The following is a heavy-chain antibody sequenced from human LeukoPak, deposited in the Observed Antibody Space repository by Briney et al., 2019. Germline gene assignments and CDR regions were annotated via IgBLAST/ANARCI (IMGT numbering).Heavy chain of an antibody. D-gene: IGHD2-8*02. Sequence: AGGSLRLSCAASGFTFSSYGMNWVRQAPGKGLEWVSYISSSGSTIYYADSVKGRFTISRDNAKNSLYLQMNSLRAEDTAVYYCARVFHPGYYYYYMDVWGKGTTVTVSS. V-gene: IGHV3-48*03. CDR2: ISSSGSTI. CDR3: ARVFHPGYYYYYMDV. J-gene: IGHJ6*03. CDR1: GFTFSSYG.